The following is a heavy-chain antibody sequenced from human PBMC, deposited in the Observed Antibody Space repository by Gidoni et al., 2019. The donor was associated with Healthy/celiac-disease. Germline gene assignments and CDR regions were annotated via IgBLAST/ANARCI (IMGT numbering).Heavy chain of an antibody. CDR1: GATFSSYA. D-gene: IGHD6-13*01. V-gene: IGHV1-69*06. CDR2: IIPIFGTA. CDR3: ARGASYSSSWTCDY. J-gene: IGHJ4*02. Sequence: QVQLVQSGAEVKKPGSSVTVSCKASGATFSSYAISWVRQAPGQGLEWMGGIIPIFGTANYAQKFQGRVTITADKSTSTAYMELSSLRSEDTAVYYCARGASYSSSWTCDYWGQGTLVTVSS.